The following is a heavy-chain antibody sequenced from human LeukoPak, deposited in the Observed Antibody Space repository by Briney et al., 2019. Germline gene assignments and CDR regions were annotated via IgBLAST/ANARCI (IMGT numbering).Heavy chain of an antibody. CDR2: ISYDGSNK. V-gene: IGHV3-30*18. Sequence: GGSLRLSCAASGFTFSSYGMHWVRQAPGKGLEWVAVISYDGSNKYYADSVKGRFTISRDNSKNTLYLQMNSLRAEDTAVYYCAKVYGERWLQFFGYYFDYWGQGTLVTVSS. CDR3: AKVYGERWLQFFGYYFDY. D-gene: IGHD5-24*01. CDR1: GFTFSSYG. J-gene: IGHJ4*02.